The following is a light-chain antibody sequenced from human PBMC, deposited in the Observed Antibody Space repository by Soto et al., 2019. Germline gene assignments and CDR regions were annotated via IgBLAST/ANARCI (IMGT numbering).Light chain of an antibody. CDR1: QNINRW. CDR2: TAS. J-gene: IGKJ2*01. Sequence: DIQMTQSPSTLSASVGDRVTLICRASQNINRWLAWYQQKPGKAPKLLIYTASSLESGVPSRFSGSGSGTEFTLTISSLQPDDLGTYYCQQHDTYPVTFGQGTKLEIK. CDR3: QQHDTYPVT. V-gene: IGKV1-5*03.